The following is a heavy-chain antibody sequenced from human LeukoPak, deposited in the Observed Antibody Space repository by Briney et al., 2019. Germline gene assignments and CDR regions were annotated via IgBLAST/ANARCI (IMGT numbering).Heavy chain of an antibody. V-gene: IGHV3-9*01. J-gene: IGHJ4*02. CDR2: ISWNSGSI. D-gene: IGHD2-2*02. CDR1: GFTFDDYA. Sequence: GRSLRLSCAASGFTFDDYAMHWVRQAPGKGLEWVSGISWNSGSIGYADSMKGRFTISRDNAKNSLYLQMNSLRAEDTALYYCAKDGGQYCSSTSCYNMVFFDYWGQGTLVTVSS. CDR3: AKDGGQYCSSTSCYNMVFFDY.